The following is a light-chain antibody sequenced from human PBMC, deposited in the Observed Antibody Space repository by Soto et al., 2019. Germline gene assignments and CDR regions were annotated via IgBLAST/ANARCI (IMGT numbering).Light chain of an antibody. CDR3: HQRSKGNLT. Sequence: EIVLTQSPATLSLSPGERATLSCRASHTVSNYLTWYQQKPGQAPRLLIYEASNRATGIPARFSGSGSGTDFTLTISSLEPEDFAVYYCHQRSKGNLTFGPGTKVDIK. J-gene: IGKJ3*01. V-gene: IGKV3-11*01. CDR1: HTVSNY. CDR2: EAS.